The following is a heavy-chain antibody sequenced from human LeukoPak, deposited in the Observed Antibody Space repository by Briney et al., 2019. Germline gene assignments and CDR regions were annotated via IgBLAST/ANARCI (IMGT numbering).Heavy chain of an antibody. D-gene: IGHD3-10*01. CDR3: ARDSRGSGSYYSDFDF. Sequence: PSETLSLTCTVSGVSISSYYWSWIRQPAGKGLEWIGRIYTSGSTNYNPSLRSRVTKSVDTSKKEFSLKLSSLTAADTAVYYCARDSRGSGSYYSDFDFWGQGTLVTVSS. CDR1: GVSISSYY. CDR2: IYTSGST. J-gene: IGHJ4*02. V-gene: IGHV4-4*07.